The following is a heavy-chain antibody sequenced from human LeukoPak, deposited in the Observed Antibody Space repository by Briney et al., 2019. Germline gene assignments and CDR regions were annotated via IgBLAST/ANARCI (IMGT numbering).Heavy chain of an antibody. CDR1: GYSFTSYW. D-gene: IGHD3-22*01. V-gene: IGHV5-51*01. CDR3: ARHGRGNYYDSSGYYGPVVY. Sequence: GESLKISCKGSGYSFTSYWIGWVRQMPGKGLEWMGIIYHGDSDTRYSPSFQGQVTISADKSISTAYLQWSSLEASDTAMYYCARHGRGNYYDSSGYYGPVVYWGQGTLVTVSS. CDR2: IYHGDSDT. J-gene: IGHJ4*02.